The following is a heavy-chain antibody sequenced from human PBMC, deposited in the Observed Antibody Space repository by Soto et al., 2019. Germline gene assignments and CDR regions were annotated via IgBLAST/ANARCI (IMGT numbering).Heavy chain of an antibody. CDR2: IYHSGST. D-gene: IGHD3-10*01. CDR1: GPPISGINW. V-gene: IGHV4-4*03. Sequence: QVQLRESAPERVGPPGTLSPTAAASGPPISGINWWSWFRQPPGKGLGGIGEIYHSGSTNYTPSLKSRISMSVDKSKNQFSLRLSAVTAADTAVYYCAAHSGSTYGPLDYWGQGTLVTVSS. J-gene: IGHJ4*02. CDR3: AAHSGSTYGPLDY.